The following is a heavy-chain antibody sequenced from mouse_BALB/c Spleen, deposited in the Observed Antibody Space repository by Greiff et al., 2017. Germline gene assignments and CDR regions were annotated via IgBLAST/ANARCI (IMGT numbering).Heavy chain of an antibody. CDR2: IRNKANGYTT. V-gene: IGHV7-3*02. Sequence: EVQGVESGGGLVQPGGSLRLSCATSGFTFTDYYMSWVRQPPGKALEWLGFIRNKANGYTTEYSASVKGRFTISRDNSQRILYLQMNTLSAEDSATYYCARVSYGNYVDDWGQGTTLTVSS. J-gene: IGHJ2*01. CDR1: GFTFTDYY. CDR3: ARVSYGNYVDD. D-gene: IGHD2-1*01.